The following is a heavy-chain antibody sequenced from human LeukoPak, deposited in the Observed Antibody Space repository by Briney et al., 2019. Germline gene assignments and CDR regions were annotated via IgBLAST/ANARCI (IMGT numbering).Heavy chain of an antibody. Sequence: GGSLRLSCAASGFTFSSYRMNWVRQAPGKGLEWVSSISSSSSYIYYADSVKGRFTISRDNAKNSLYLQMNSLRAEDTAVYYCASCSGGSCSPDYWGQGTLVTVSS. V-gene: IGHV3-21*01. J-gene: IGHJ4*02. CDR3: ASCSGGSCSPDY. CDR1: GFTFSSYR. D-gene: IGHD2-15*01. CDR2: ISSSSSYI.